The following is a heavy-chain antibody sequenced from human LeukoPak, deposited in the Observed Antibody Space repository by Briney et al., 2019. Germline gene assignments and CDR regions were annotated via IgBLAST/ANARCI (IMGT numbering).Heavy chain of an antibody. CDR1: GFTVSSNY. CDR3: ARYPVGNWFDP. V-gene: IGHV4-59*02. J-gene: IGHJ5*02. CDR2: IYYSGST. Sequence: GSLRLSCAASGFTVSSNYMSWIRQPPGKGLEWIGYIYYSGSTNYNPSLKSRVTISVDTSKNQFSLKLSSVTAADTAVYYCARYPVGNWFDPWGQGTLVTVSS.